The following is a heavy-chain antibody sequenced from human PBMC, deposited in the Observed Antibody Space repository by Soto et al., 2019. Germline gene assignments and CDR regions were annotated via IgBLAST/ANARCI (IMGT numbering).Heavy chain of an antibody. J-gene: IGHJ4*02. V-gene: IGHV3-23*01. CDR1: GFTFSSYA. D-gene: IGHD3-22*01. Sequence: EVQLLESGGGLVQPGGSLRLSCAASGFTFSSYAMSWVRQAPGKGLEWVSAISGSGGSTYYADSVKGRFTISRDNSKNXXYLQMNSLRAEDTAVYYCVKQEWASGMIVVAAFDYWGQGTLVTVSS. CDR2: ISGSGGST. CDR3: VKQEWASGMIVVAAFDY.